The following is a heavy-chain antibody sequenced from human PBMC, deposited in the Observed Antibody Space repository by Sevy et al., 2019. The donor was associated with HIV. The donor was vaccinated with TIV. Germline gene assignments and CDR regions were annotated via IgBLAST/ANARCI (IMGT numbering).Heavy chain of an antibody. D-gene: IGHD6-13*01. J-gene: IGHJ3*01. CDR3: ARGRVGDSSSWYGAFDV. CDR2: IFQSGAT. Sequence: SETLSLTCAVSGGSINSGGYSWSWIRQPPGKGLEWIGYIFQSGATYYIPSLQSRVSISVDMSKNQFSLTLGSVTAADTAVYYCARGRVGDSSSWYGAFDVWGQGTMVTVSS. V-gene: IGHV4-30-2*01. CDR1: GGSINSGGYS.